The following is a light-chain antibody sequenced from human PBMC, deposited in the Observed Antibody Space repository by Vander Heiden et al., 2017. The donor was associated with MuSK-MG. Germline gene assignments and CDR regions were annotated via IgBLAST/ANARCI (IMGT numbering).Light chain of an antibody. Sequence: SYELTQPPSVSVSPGQSASITCSGYKLGDKYACWYEQKPDQSPVLVIYQDSKRHSGIPDRFSGSNSGNTATLTISGTQAMDEADYYCQAADSITACPVFGGGTKLTVL. J-gene: IGLJ3*02. CDR2: QDS. CDR1: KLGDKY. V-gene: IGLV3-1*01. CDR3: QAADSITACPV.